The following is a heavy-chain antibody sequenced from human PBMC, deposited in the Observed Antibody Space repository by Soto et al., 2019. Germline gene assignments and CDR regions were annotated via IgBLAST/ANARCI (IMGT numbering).Heavy chain of an antibody. Sequence: SETLSLTCTVSGGSISSSSYYWGWIRQPPGKGLEWIGSIFYSGSTYYNPSLESRVTISVDTSNNHFSLKLNSVTAADTAVYYCARHEATVTTFPFYFDYWGQGTLVTVSS. D-gene: IGHD4-17*01. J-gene: IGHJ4*02. CDR2: IFYSGST. CDR3: ARHEATVTTFPFYFDY. CDR1: GGSISSSSYY. V-gene: IGHV4-39*01.